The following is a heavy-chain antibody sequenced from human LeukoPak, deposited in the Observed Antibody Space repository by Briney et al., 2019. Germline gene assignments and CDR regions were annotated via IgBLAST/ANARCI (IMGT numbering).Heavy chain of an antibody. D-gene: IGHD3-3*01. Sequence: GESLRISCKGSGYSFTSYLISWVRQMPGKGLEWVGVIYPGDSDTRYSPSFRGQVTISADKSISTAYLQRSSLKASDTATDYCARLRFLGPVQGFAWFDPWGQGTLVTVSS. CDR1: GYSFTSYL. CDR2: IYPGDSDT. J-gene: IGHJ5*02. V-gene: IGHV5-51*01. CDR3: ARLRFLGPVQGFAWFDP.